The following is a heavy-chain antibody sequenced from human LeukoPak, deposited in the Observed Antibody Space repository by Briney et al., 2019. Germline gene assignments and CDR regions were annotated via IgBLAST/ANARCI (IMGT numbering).Heavy chain of an antibody. Sequence: GESLKISCKGSGYRFTSYWIGWVRQLPGKGLGWRGIIYPGEFDTRYSPSFQGQVTIPADKSIGTAYLQWSTLKASDPAMFYLGSHDSSGYYYDDDAFDIWGQGTMVTVSS. D-gene: IGHD3-22*01. CDR3: GSHDSSGYYYDDDAFDI. CDR1: GYRFTSYW. J-gene: IGHJ3*02. V-gene: IGHV5-51*01. CDR2: IYPGEFDT.